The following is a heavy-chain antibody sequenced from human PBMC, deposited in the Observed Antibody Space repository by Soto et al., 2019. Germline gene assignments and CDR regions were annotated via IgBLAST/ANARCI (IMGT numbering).Heavy chain of an antibody. D-gene: IGHD3-22*01. CDR2: IYPGDSDT. CDR1: GYSFTIYW. Sequence: GESLKISCKGSGYSFTIYWIGWVRQMPGKGLEWMGIIYPGDSDTRYSPSFQGQVTISADKSISTAYLQWSSLKASDTAMYYCARHPRYYYDSSGSYDYGMDVWGQGTTVTVSS. J-gene: IGHJ6*02. CDR3: ARHPRYYYDSSGSYDYGMDV. V-gene: IGHV5-51*01.